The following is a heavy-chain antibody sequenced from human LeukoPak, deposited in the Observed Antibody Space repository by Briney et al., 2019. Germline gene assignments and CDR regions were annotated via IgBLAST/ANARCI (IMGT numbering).Heavy chain of an antibody. V-gene: IGHV4-59*01. CDR2: IYYSGST. Sequence: SETLSLTCTVSGGSISSYYWSWIRQPPGKGLGWIGYIYYSGSTNYNPSLKSRVTISVDTSKNQFSLKLSSVTAADTAVYYCARTPCSSASCYRSWFDPWGQGTLVTVSS. CDR1: GGSISSYY. J-gene: IGHJ5*02. D-gene: IGHD2-2*02. CDR3: ARTPCSSASCYRSWFDP.